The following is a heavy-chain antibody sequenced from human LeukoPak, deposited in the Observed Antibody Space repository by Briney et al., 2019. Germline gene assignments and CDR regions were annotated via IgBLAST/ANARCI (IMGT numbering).Heavy chain of an antibody. D-gene: IGHD4-17*01. V-gene: IGHV4-31*03. CDR2: IYYSGDT. CDR3: ARHYGDYDDAFDI. CDR1: GGSISSGVYY. J-gene: IGHJ3*02. Sequence: PSQTLSLTPTLSGGSISSGVYYCSSIRQHPGKGLEWIGYIYYSGDTYYNTALNSRVTITVDKSKNQFSLKLSSVAAADTAVYYCARHYGDYDDAFDIWGQGTMVTVSS.